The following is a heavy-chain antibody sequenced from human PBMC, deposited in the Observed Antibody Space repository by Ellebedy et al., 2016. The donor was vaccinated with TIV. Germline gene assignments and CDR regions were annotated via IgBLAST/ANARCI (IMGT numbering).Heavy chain of an antibody. D-gene: IGHD5-18*01. CDR1: GFTFSSYA. V-gene: IGHV3-23*01. Sequence: GESLKISCAASGFTFSSYAMSWVRQAPGKGLEWVSAISGSGGSTYYADSVKGRFTISRDNSKNTLYLQMNSLRAEDTAVYYCSKYTAMVIFGYWGQGTLVTVSS. CDR2: ISGSGGST. CDR3: SKYTAMVIFGY. J-gene: IGHJ4*02.